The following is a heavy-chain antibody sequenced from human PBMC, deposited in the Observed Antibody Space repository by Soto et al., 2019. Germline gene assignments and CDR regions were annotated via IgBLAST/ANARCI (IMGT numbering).Heavy chain of an antibody. CDR2: ISAYNGNT. J-gene: IGHJ3*02. V-gene: IGHV1-18*01. D-gene: IGHD2-15*01. Sequence: ASVKVSCKASGYTFTSYGISWVRQAPGQGLEWMGWISAYNGNTSYAQKLQGRVTMTTDTSTSTAYMELRSLRSDDTAVYYCARDTSLYCSGGSCYLYNDAFDIWGQGAMVTVSS. CDR1: GYTFTSYG. CDR3: ARDTSLYCSGGSCYLYNDAFDI.